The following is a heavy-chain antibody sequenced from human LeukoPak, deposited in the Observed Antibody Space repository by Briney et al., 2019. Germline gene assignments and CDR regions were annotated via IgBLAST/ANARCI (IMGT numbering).Heavy chain of an antibody. CDR1: GGSISSGGYY. CDR2: ISWNSGSI. V-gene: IGHV3-9*01. CDR3: AKDKQQLARGAFDI. J-gene: IGHJ3*02. D-gene: IGHD6-13*01. Sequence: LCLTCTVSGGSISSGGYYWSWIRQHPGKGLEWVSGISWNSGSIGYADSVKGRFTISRDNAKNSLYLQMNSLRAEDTALYYCAKDKQQLARGAFDIWGQGTMVTVSS.